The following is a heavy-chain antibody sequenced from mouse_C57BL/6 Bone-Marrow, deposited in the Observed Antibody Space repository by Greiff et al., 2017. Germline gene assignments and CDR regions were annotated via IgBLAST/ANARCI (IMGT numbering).Heavy chain of an antibody. J-gene: IGHJ2*01. D-gene: IGHD1-1*01. Sequence: EVKLEESGGGLVKPGGSLKLSCAASGFTFSDYGMHWVRQAPEKGLEWVAYISSGSSSLYYADTVKGRFTISRDNAKNTLFLQMTSLRSEDAAMYYCARDYYGSSSYFDYWGQGTTLTVSS. CDR1: GFTFSDYG. CDR3: ARDYYGSSSYFDY. CDR2: ISSGSSSL. V-gene: IGHV5-17*01.